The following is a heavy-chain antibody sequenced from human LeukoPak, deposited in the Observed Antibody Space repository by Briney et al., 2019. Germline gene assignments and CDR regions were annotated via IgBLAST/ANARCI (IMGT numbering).Heavy chain of an antibody. CDR3: ARLITGTTTAFDN. CDR1: GGSISGYY. D-gene: IGHD1-7*01. CDR2: VYTSGSP. Sequence: PSETLSLTCTVSGGSISGYYWSWIRQPAGKGLEWIGRVYTSGSPHYNPSLKSRVTMSVDTSKNQFSLKLSSVTAADTAVYYCARLITGTTTAFDNWGQGTMVTVSS. J-gene: IGHJ3*02. V-gene: IGHV4-4*07.